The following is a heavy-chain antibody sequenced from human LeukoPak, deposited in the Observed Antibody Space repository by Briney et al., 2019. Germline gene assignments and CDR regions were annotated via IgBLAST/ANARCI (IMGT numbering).Heavy chain of an antibody. J-gene: IGHJ4*02. V-gene: IGHV1-46*01. Sequence: ASVKVSCKASGYTFTSYYMHWVRQAPGQGLEWMGIINPSGGSTSYAQKFQGRVTTTRDTSTSTVYMELSSLRSEDTAVYYCARDPERITMIVVAAQGDYWGQGTLVTVSS. CDR3: ARDPERITMIVVAAQGDY. CDR1: GYTFTSYY. D-gene: IGHD3-22*01. CDR2: INPSGGST.